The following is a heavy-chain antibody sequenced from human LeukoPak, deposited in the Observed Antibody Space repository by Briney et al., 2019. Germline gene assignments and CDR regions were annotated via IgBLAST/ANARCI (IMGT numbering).Heavy chain of an antibody. V-gene: IGHV4-38-2*01. CDR3: ARQGLYYYDSSGPDAFDI. D-gene: IGHD3-22*01. CDR2: VYHSGST. CDR1: GYSISSGYY. J-gene: IGHJ3*02. Sequence: SETLSLTCAVSGYSISSGYYWGWIRQPPGKGLEWIGSVYHSGSTYYNPSLKSRVTISVDTSKNQFSLKLSSVTAADTAVYYCARQGLYYYDSSGPDAFDIWGQGTMVTVSS.